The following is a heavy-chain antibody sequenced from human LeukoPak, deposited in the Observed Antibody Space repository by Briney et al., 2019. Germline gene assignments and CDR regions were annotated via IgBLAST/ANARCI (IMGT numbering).Heavy chain of an antibody. CDR1: GGSFSGYY. J-gene: IGHJ1*01. CDR2: INHSGST. D-gene: IGHD2-15*01. Sequence: SETLSLTCAVYGGSFSGYYWSWIRQPPGKGLEWIGEINHSGSTNYNPSLKIRVTISVDTSKNQFSLKLSSVTAADTAVYYCAREGYCSGGSCYPEYFQHWGQGTLVTVSS. V-gene: IGHV4-34*01. CDR3: AREGYCSGGSCYPEYFQH.